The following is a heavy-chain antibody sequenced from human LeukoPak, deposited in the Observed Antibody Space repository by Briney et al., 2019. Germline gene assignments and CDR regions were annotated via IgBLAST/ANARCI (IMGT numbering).Heavy chain of an antibody. J-gene: IGHJ4*02. D-gene: IGHD3-10*01. CDR2: ISASGTGT. Sequence: GGSLRLSCAVSGITLSNYAMSWVRQAPGKGLEYVSAISASGTGTFYADSVKGRFTISRDNSKNTLYLQMNSLRAEDTAVYYCAKSGGDTLVRGVPYYFDSWGQGTLVTVSS. CDR1: GITLSNYA. CDR3: AKSGGDTLVRGVPYYFDS. V-gene: IGHV3-23*01.